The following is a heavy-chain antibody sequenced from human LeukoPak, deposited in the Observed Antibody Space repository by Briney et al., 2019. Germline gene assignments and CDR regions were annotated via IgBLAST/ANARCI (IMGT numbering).Heavy chain of an antibody. CDR1: GGTFSSYA. CDR2: IIPIFGTA. J-gene: IGHJ4*02. V-gene: IGHV1-69*13. D-gene: IGHD3-3*01. CDR3: ASNKRAIRRYDFWSGYYPY. Sequence: ASVKVSCKASGGTFSSYAISWVRQAPGQGLEWMGGIIPIFGTANYAQKFQGRVTITADESTSTAYMELSSLRSEDTAVYYCASNKRAIRRYDFWSGYYPYWGQGTLVTVSS.